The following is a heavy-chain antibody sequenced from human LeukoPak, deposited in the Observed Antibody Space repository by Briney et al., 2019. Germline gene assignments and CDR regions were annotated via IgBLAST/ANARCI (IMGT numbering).Heavy chain of an antibody. J-gene: IGHJ3*02. CDR3: AKEVADFDGFDI. CDR2: ISSDGSGK. CDR1: GFTFSGYG. D-gene: IGHD2-21*02. Sequence: GRSLRLSCAASGFTFSGYGMHWVRQAPGEGLEWVAVISSDGSGKNHADSVKGRFTISRDNSKNTLYLQMNSLRADDTAVYYCAKEVADFDGFDIWGQGTMVTVSS. V-gene: IGHV3-30*18.